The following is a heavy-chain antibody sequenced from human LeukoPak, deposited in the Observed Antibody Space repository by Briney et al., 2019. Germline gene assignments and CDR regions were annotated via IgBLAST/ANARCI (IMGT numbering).Heavy chain of an antibody. D-gene: IGHD6-19*01. CDR3: ARSERYSSGWYFYSDY. CDR2: IYYSGST. Sequence: SETLSLTCTVSGGSISTYYWSWIRQPPGKGLEWIGYIYYSGSTNYNPSLKSRVTISIDTSKNQFSLNLSSVTAADTAVYYCARSERYSSGWYFYSDYWGQGTLVTVSS. J-gene: IGHJ4*02. V-gene: IGHV4-59*01. CDR1: GGSISTYY.